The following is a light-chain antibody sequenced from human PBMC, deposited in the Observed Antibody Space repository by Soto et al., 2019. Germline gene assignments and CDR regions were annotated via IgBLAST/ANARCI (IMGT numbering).Light chain of an antibody. CDR1: SSDIGYYDY. J-gene: IGLJ1*01. Sequence: QSVLTKPASVSGSPGQSITISCTGTSSDIGYYDYVSWYQHHSGKAPKLIIYEVNNRPSGVSNRFSGSKSVNTASLTISGLQAEDEADYYCSSHSSSSAYYVFGTGTKVTVL. CDR3: SSHSSSSAYYV. CDR2: EVN. V-gene: IGLV2-14*01.